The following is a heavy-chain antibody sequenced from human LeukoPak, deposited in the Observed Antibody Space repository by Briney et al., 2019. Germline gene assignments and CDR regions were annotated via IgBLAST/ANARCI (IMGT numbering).Heavy chain of an antibody. D-gene: IGHD4-17*01. CDR2: IYHSGST. Sequence: SGTLSLTCAVSGGSISSSNWWSWVRQPPGKGLEWIGEIYHSGSTNYNPSLKSRVTISVDKSKNQFSLKLSSVTAADTAVYYCARSHYDYGDYFGYWGQGTLVTVSS. CDR3: ARSHYDYGDYFGY. CDR1: GGSISSSNW. V-gene: IGHV4-4*02. J-gene: IGHJ4*02.